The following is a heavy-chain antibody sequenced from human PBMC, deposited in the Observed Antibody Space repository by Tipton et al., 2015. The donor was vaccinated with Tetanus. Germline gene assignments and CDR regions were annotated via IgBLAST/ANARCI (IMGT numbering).Heavy chain of an antibody. CDR2: IDPNSGGT. CDR1: GYTLTNYY. CDR3: ARDRGDYIYYGMDV. D-gene: IGHD3-16*01. Sequence: LVQSGAEVKKPGASVKVSCTASGYTLTNYYIYWVRQAPGQGLEWMGWIDPNSGGTVYAQKFQGRVTMTRDTSISTAYMELGSLRSDDAAVYYCARDRGDYIYYGMDVWGPGTTVTVS. V-gene: IGHV1-2*02. J-gene: IGHJ6*02.